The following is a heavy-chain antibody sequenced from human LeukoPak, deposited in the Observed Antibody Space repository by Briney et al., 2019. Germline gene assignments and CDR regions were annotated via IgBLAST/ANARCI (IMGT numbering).Heavy chain of an antibody. Sequence: SETLSLTCTVSGYSISSGYYWGWIRQPPGKGLEWIGSIYHSGSTYYNPSLKSRVTISVDTSKNQFSLKLSSVTAADTAVYYCARDGYAPNWFDPWGQGTLVTVSS. CDR2: IYHSGST. D-gene: IGHD5-12*01. CDR1: GYSISSGYY. V-gene: IGHV4-38-2*02. J-gene: IGHJ5*02. CDR3: ARDGYAPNWFDP.